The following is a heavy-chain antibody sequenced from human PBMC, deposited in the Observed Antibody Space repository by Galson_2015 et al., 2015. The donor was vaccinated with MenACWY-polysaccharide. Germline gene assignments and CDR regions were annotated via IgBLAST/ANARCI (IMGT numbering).Heavy chain of an antibody. CDR1: GFTFSTYS. Sequence: SLRLSCAASGFTFSTYSMNWVRQAPGKGPEWVSSISSSSSYIYYADSVKGRFTISRNNAKNSLYLQMNSLRAEDTAVYYCARDGSYYYMDVWGKGTTVTVSS. V-gene: IGHV3-21*01. J-gene: IGHJ6*03. CDR3: ARDGSYYYMDV. CDR2: ISSSSSYI.